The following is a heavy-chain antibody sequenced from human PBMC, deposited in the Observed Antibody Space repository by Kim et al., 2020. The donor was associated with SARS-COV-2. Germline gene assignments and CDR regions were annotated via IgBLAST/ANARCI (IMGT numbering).Heavy chain of an antibody. V-gene: IGHV4-34*01. J-gene: IGHJ6*02. CDR2: INHSGST. CDR1: GGSFSGYY. Sequence: SETLSLTCAVYGGSFSGYYWSWIRQPPGKGLEWIGEINHSGSTNYNPSLKRRVTISVDTSKNQFSLKLSSVTAADTAVYYCARDRPSSSWYRYYYYGMDVWGQGTTVTVSS. D-gene: IGHD6-13*01. CDR3: ARDRPSSSWYRYYYYGMDV.